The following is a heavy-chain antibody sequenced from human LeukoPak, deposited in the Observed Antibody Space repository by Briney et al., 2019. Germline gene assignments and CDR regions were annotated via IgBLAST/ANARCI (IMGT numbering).Heavy chain of an antibody. CDR1: GFTFDDYA. Sequence: GGSLRLSCAASGFTFDDYAMHWVRQAPGKGLEWVSGISWNSGSIGYADSVKGRFTISRDNAKNSLYLQMNSLRAEDTALYYCAKDGYTESYYFDYWGQGTLVTVSS. J-gene: IGHJ4*02. CDR3: AKDGYTESYYFDY. V-gene: IGHV3-9*01. CDR2: ISWNSGSI. D-gene: IGHD5-18*01.